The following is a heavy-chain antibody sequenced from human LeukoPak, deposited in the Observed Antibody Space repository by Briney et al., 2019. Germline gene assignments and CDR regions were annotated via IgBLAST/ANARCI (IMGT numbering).Heavy chain of an antibody. D-gene: IGHD3-22*01. V-gene: IGHV4-39*07. Sequence: SETLSLTCTVSGGSISSSSYYWGWIRQPPGKGLEWIGSIYYSGSTYYNPSLKSRVTISVDTSKNQFSLKLSSVTAADTAVYYCARLGFYYDSSGYSYSFDYWGQGTLVTVSS. CDR2: IYYSGST. CDR1: GGSISSSSYY. J-gene: IGHJ4*02. CDR3: ARLGFYYDSSGYSYSFDY.